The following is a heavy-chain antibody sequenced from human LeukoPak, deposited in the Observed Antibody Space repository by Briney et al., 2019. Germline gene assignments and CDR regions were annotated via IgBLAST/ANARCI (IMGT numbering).Heavy chain of an antibody. D-gene: IGHD6-13*01. J-gene: IGHJ6*02. CDR2: IYPGDSDT. V-gene: IGHV5-51*01. CDR3: ARADDDIAAAGNPPYGMDV. Sequence: GESLKISCKGSGYSFTSYWIGWVRQVPGKGLEWMGIIYPGDSDTRYSPSFQGQVTISADKSISTAYLQWSSLKASDTAMYYCARADDDIAAAGNPPYGMDVWGQGTTVTVSS. CDR1: GYSFTSYW.